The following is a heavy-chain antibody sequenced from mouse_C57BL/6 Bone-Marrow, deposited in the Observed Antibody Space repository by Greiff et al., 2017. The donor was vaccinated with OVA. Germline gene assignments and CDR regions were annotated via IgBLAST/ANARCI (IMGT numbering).Heavy chain of an antibody. CDR1: GYSITSGYY. D-gene: IGHD1-1*01. CDR3: ARERLIYYYGSSFAY. J-gene: IGHJ3*01. Sequence: ESGPGLVKPSQSLSLTCSVTGYSITSGYYWNWIRQFPGNKLEWMGYISYDGSNNYNPSLKNRISITRDTSKNQFFLKLNSVTTEDTATYYCARERLIYYYGSSFAYWGQGTLVTVSA. CDR2: ISYDGSN. V-gene: IGHV3-6*01.